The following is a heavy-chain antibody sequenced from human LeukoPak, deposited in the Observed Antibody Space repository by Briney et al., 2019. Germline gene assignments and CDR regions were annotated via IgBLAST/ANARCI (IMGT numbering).Heavy chain of an antibody. CDR2: IYYTGST. J-gene: IGHJ4*02. CDR3: AREGSGPGQDY. Sequence: PSETLSLTCTVSGGSISSTSYYWGWIRQPPGRGLEWIGNIYYTGSTYYDPSLKTRVTISVDTSKNQFSLKLSSVTAADTAVYYCAREGSGPGQDYWGQGTLVTVSS. D-gene: IGHD1-1*01. CDR1: GGSISSTSYY. V-gene: IGHV4-39*02.